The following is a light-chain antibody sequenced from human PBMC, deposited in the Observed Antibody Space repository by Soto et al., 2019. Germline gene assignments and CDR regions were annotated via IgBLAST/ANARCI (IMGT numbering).Light chain of an antibody. V-gene: IGKV1-39*01. CDR1: QSIKTS. J-gene: IGKJ2*01. CDR3: QQSYEMPVT. CDR2: KAS. Sequence: DIQLTQTPSSLPASVGDRVTITCRASQSIKTSLNWYQEKPGKAPNLLIFKASNLQSGVPSRFSGSGSGTDFTLTISSLQPEDFAGYFCQQSYEMPVTFGQGTKLEIK.